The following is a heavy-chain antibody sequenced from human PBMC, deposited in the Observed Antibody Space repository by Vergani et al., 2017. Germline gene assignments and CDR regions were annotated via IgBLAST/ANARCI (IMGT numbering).Heavy chain of an antibody. CDR1: GFTFSSYA. D-gene: IGHD5/OR15-5a*01. CDR3: ARGRSTSYYYYMDV. Sequence: VQLVESGGGVVQPGRSLRLSCAASGFTFSSYAMHWVRQAPGKGLEWVAVISYDGSNKYYADSVKGRFTISRDNSKNTLYLQMNSLRAEDTAVYYCARGRSTSYYYYMDVWGKGP. CDR2: ISYDGSNK. J-gene: IGHJ6*03. V-gene: IGHV3-30-3*01.